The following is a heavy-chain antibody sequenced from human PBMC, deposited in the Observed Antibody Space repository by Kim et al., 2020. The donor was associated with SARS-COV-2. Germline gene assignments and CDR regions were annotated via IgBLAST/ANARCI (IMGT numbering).Heavy chain of an antibody. Sequence: SETLSLTCTVSGGSISSYYWSWIRQPAGKGLEWIGRIYTSGSTNYNPSLKSRVTMSVDTSKNQFSLKLSSVTAADTAVYYCAREANGVGAAWFDPWGQGTLVTVSS. D-gene: IGHD1-26*01. J-gene: IGHJ5*02. CDR3: AREANGVGAAWFDP. V-gene: IGHV4-4*07. CDR1: GGSISSYY. CDR2: IYTSGST.